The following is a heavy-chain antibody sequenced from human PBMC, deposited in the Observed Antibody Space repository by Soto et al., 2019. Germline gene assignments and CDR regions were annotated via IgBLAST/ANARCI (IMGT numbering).Heavy chain of an antibody. J-gene: IGHJ4*02. V-gene: IGHV4-39*01. CDR3: GRVMIGTSRHTDSDY. Sequence: SETLSLTCSVSGASISSRDYYWGWIRQTPGKGLEWIGNIDYNGVTYYKPSLKSRVTVSKDTSKNQFSLKVASVTAADTAIYYCGRVMIGTSRHTDSDYWGQGTQVTVSS. D-gene: IGHD2-2*01. CDR2: IDYNGVT. CDR1: GASISSRDYY.